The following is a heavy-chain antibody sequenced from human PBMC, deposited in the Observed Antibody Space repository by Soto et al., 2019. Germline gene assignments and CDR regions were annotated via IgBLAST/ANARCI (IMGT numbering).Heavy chain of an antibody. Sequence: GGSLRLSCAASGVTFSSYGMHWVRQAPGKGLEWVAVISYDGSNKYYADSVKGRFTISRDNSKNTLYLQMNSLRAEDTAVYYCVLGRRSPNYDFWSGYYSVYYYGMDVWGQGTTVTVSS. CDR3: VLGRRSPNYDFWSGYYSVYYYGMDV. CDR1: GVTFSSYG. D-gene: IGHD3-3*01. J-gene: IGHJ6*02. CDR2: ISYDGSNK. V-gene: IGHV3-30*03.